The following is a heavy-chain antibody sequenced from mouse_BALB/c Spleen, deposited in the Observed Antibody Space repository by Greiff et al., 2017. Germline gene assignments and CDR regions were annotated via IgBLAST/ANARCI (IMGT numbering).Heavy chain of an antibody. D-gene: IGHD2-4*01. CDR3: ARRYYDYDGFAY. CDR2: IDPENGNT. CDR1: GFNIKDYY. V-gene: IGHV14-1*02. J-gene: IGHJ3*01. Sequence: VHVKQSGAELVRPGALVKLSCKASGFNIKDYYMHWVKQRPEQGLEWIGWIDPENGNTIYDPKFQGKASITADTSSNTAYLQLSSLTSEDTAVYYCARRYYDYDGFAYWGQGTLVTVAA.